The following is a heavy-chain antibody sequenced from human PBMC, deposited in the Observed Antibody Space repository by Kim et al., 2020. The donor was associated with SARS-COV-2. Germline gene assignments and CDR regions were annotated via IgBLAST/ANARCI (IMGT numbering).Heavy chain of an antibody. CDR2: ILYDGNNK. J-gene: IGHJ6*02. CDR1: GFTFSIYG. CDR3: ARSCSGGNCNSRYYGTDA. V-gene: IGHV3-33*05. D-gene: IGHD2-15*01. Sequence: GGSLRLSCAASGFTFSIYGMHWVRQAPGKGLEWVAVILYDGNNKYYAESVKGRFTISRDNSKNTVYLQVNSLRVEDTAVYYCARSCSGGNCNSRYYGTDAWGQGTTVTVSS.